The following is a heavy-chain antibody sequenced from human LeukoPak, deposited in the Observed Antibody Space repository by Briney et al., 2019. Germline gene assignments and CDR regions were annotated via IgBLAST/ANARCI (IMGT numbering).Heavy chain of an antibody. CDR2: ISGSGGNT. J-gene: IGHJ4*02. CDR1: GFTFNNYA. D-gene: IGHD3-22*01. CDR3: AKDPTYYYDSSGYPPDY. Sequence: GGSLRLSCAASGFTFNNYAMSWVRQAPGKGLEWVSVISGSGGNTHYADSVKGRFTISRDISKNTLYLQMNSLRAEDTAVYYCAKDPTYYYDSSGYPPDYWGQGTLVTVSS. V-gene: IGHV3-23*01.